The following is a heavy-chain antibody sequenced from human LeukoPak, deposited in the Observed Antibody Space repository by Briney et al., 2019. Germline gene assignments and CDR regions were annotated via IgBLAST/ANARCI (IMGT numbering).Heavy chain of an antibody. CDR1: GFTFSSYG. Sequence: GGSLRLSCAASGFTFSSYGMHWVRQAPGKGLEWVAFIRYDGSNKYYADSVKGRFTISRDNSKNTLYLQMNSLRAEDTAVYYCARDGGFYYNSGFYTEPARRYYMDVWGKGTTVTVSS. D-gene: IGHD3-10*01. J-gene: IGHJ6*03. CDR2: IRYDGSNK. CDR3: ARDGGFYYNSGFYTEPARRYYMDV. V-gene: IGHV3-30*02.